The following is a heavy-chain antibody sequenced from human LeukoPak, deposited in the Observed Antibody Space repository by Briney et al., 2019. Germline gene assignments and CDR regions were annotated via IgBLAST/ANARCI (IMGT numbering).Heavy chain of an antibody. CDR2: ISSSSSYI. Sequence: GGSLRLSCAASGFTFSSYSMNWVRQAPGKGLEWVSSISSSSSYIYYADSVKGRFTISRGNAKNSLYLQMNSLRAEDTAVYYCARDESRYCSGGSCYKYGRYYYYYMDVWGKGTTVTVSS. V-gene: IGHV3-21*01. D-gene: IGHD2-15*01. CDR1: GFTFSSYS. J-gene: IGHJ6*03. CDR3: ARDESRYCSGGSCYKYGRYYYYYMDV.